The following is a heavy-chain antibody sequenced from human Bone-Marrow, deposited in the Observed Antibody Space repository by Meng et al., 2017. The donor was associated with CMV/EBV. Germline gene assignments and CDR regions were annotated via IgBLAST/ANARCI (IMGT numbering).Heavy chain of an antibody. CDR2: IDWDDDK. CDR1: GFSLSTSGMC. D-gene: IGHD6-13*01. V-gene: IGHV2-70*20. Sequence: SGPTLVKPTQTLTLTCTFSGFSLSTSGMCVSWVRQPPGKALEWLALIDWDDDKYYSTSLKTRLTISKDTSKNQVVLTMTNMDPVDTATYYCARQLVPLYYYGRDVWGQGNTVTVYS. J-gene: IGHJ6*02. CDR3: ARQLVPLYYYGRDV.